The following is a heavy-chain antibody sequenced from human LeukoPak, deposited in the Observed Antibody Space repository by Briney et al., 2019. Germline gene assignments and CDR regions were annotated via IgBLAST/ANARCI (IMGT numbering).Heavy chain of an antibody. CDR1: GGSTSSGSYY. Sequence: PSQTLSLTCTVSGGSTSSGSYYWSWIRQPAGKGLEWIGRIYTSGSTNYNPSLKSRVTISVDTSKSQFSLKLSSVTAADTAVYYCARTIFGGSNYYFDYWGQGTLVTVSS. V-gene: IGHV4-61*02. J-gene: IGHJ4*02. D-gene: IGHD3-3*02. CDR2: IYTSGST. CDR3: ARTIFGGSNYYFDY.